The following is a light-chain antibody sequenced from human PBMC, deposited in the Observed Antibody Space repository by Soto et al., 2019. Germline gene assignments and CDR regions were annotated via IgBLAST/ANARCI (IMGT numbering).Light chain of an antibody. V-gene: IGKV3-20*01. CDR3: QQYGSSSYT. CDR1: QSVSSSY. J-gene: IGKJ2*01. Sequence: EIVLTQSPGTLSLSPGERATLSCRASQSVSSSYLAWYQQKPGQAPRLLIYGASGRATGLPDRFSGSGSGTDFTLTISRLEPEDFAVYYCQQYGSSSYTFGQGTKLELK. CDR2: GAS.